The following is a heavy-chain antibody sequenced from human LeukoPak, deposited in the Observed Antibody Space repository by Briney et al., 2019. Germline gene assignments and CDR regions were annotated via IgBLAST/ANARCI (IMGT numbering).Heavy chain of an antibody. CDR1: GFTFSSYW. V-gene: IGHV3-74*01. CDR2: INTDGSST. Sequence: GGPLRLSCAASGFTFSSYWMHWVRQAPGKGLVWVSRINTDGSSTSYADSVKGRFTISRDNAKNSLYLQMNSLRAEDTALYYCAKDISYGSGSAHRYYFDYWGQGTLVTVSS. D-gene: IGHD3-10*01. J-gene: IGHJ4*02. CDR3: AKDISYGSGSAHRYYFDY.